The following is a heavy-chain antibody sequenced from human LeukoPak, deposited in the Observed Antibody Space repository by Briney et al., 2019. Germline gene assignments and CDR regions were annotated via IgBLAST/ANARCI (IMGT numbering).Heavy chain of an antibody. CDR3: ARVESAVAHFDY. CDR1: GYTFTGYY. CDR2: INPNSGGT. J-gene: IGHJ4*02. V-gene: IGHV1-2*02. D-gene: IGHD2-15*01. Sequence: ASVKVSCKASGYTFTGYYMHWVRQAPGQGLEWMGWINPNSGGTNYAQKFQSRVTMTRDTSISTAYMELSRLRSDDTAVYYCARVESAVAHFDYWGQGTLVTVSS.